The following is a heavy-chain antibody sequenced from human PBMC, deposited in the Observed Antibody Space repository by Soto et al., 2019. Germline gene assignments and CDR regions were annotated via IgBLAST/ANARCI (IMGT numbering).Heavy chain of an antibody. CDR3: ARDRRWFGELRFDY. CDR1: GFTFSSYA. Sequence: QVQLVESGGGVVQPGRSLRLSCAASGFTFSSYAMHWVRQAPGKGLEWVAVISYDGSNKYYADSVKGRFTISRDNSKNTLYLQMNSLRAEDTAVYYCARDRRWFGELRFDYWGQGTLVTVSS. D-gene: IGHD3-10*01. J-gene: IGHJ4*02. V-gene: IGHV3-30-3*01. CDR2: ISYDGSNK.